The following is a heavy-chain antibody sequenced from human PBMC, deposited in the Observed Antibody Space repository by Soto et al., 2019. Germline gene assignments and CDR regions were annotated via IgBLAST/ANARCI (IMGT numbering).Heavy chain of an antibody. V-gene: IGHV1-8*01. J-gene: IGHJ4*02. D-gene: IGHD1-7*01. CDR3: AREGRGGTSDY. Sequence: QVQLGQSGAEVKKPGASVKVSCKASGYTFTSYDINGVRQATGQGLEWKGWMNPNRGNTAYAKKFQGSVTMARNTSISTAYMELSSLSSEDTDVYYCAREGRGGTSDYWGQGTLVTVSS. CDR1: GYTFTSYD. CDR2: MNPNRGNT.